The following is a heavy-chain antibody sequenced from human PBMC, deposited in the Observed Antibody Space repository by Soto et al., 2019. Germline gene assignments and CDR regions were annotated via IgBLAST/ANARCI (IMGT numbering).Heavy chain of an antibody. CDR3: ARSGPAFYSSSWQSYVWFDP. V-gene: IGHV3-21*01. D-gene: IGHD6-13*01. CDR2: ISSSSSYI. CDR1: GFTFSSYS. Sequence: AGGSLRLSCAASGFTFSSYSMNLVLQAHGKGLEWLSSISSSSSYIYYADSVKGRFTISRDNAKNSLYLQMNSLRAEDTAVYYCARSGPAFYSSSWQSYVWFDPWGQGTLVTVPS. J-gene: IGHJ5*02.